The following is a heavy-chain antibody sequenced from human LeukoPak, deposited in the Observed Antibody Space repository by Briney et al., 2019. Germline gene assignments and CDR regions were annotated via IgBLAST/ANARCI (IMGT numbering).Heavy chain of an antibody. D-gene: IGHD3-22*01. CDR3: ARDFYDSSGYYYDY. J-gene: IGHJ4*02. Sequence: GGSLRLSCAASGFTFSGYTMSWVRQAPGKGLEWVSAVGGSGDKTYYADSVKGRFTISRDNSKGTLYLQMNSLGAEDTALYYCARDFYDSSGYYYDYWGQGTLVTVSS. V-gene: IGHV3-23*01. CDR2: VGGSGDKT. CDR1: GFTFSGYT.